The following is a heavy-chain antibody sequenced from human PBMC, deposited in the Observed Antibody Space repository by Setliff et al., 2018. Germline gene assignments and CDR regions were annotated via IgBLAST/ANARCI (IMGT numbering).Heavy chain of an antibody. J-gene: IGHJ4*02. Sequence: PSETLSLTCTVSGASISSSSYYWGWIRQPPGKGLEWIGSIYYSGSTYYNPSLKSRVTISVDTSKNQFSLKLSPVTAADTAVYYCARVKIAILPAAIDYWGQGTLVTVSS. V-gene: IGHV4-39*07. D-gene: IGHD2-2*01. CDR3: ARVKIAILPAAIDY. CDR2: IYYSGST. CDR1: GASISSSSYY.